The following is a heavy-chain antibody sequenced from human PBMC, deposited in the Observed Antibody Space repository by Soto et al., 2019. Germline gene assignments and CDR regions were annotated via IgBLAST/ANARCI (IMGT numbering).Heavy chain of an antibody. D-gene: IGHD3-10*01. CDR3: ARAVRGFFSDDYYGMDV. Sequence: QVQLVQSGAEVKKPGSSAKVSCKASGGTFSSYTISWVRQAPGQGLEWMGRIIPILGIANYAQKFQGRVTITADKSTSTAYMELSSLRSEDTAVYYCARAVRGFFSDDYYGMDVWGQGTTVTVSS. CDR2: IIPILGIA. CDR1: GGTFSSYT. V-gene: IGHV1-69*02. J-gene: IGHJ6*02.